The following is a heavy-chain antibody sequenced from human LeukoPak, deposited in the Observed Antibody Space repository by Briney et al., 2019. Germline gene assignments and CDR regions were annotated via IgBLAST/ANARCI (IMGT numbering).Heavy chain of an antibody. CDR1: GFTFGDYA. D-gene: IGHD3-22*01. Sequence: PGGSLRLSCTASGFTFGDYAMSWFRQAPGKGLEWVGFIRSKAYGGTTEYAASVKGRFTISRDDSKSIAYLQMNSLKTEDTAVYYCTRDDPYYYDSSDYLVFVYWGQGTLVTVSS. CDR2: IRSKAYGGTT. CDR3: TRDDPYYYDSSDYLVFVY. J-gene: IGHJ4*02. V-gene: IGHV3-49*03.